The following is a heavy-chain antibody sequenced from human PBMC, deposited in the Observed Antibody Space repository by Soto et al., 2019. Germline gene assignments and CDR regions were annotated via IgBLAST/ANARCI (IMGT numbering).Heavy chain of an antibody. D-gene: IGHD3-10*01. CDR2: ISGSGGST. J-gene: IGHJ6*02. V-gene: IGHV3-23*01. CDR1: GFTFSSYA. Sequence: GGSLRLSCAASGFTFSSYAMSWVRQAPGKGLEWVSAISGSGGSTYYADSVKGRFTISRDNSKNTLYLQMNSLRAEDTAVYYCAKSGYYGSASYYRDYYYYGMDVWGQGTTVTVSS. CDR3: AKSGYYGSASYYRDYYYYGMDV.